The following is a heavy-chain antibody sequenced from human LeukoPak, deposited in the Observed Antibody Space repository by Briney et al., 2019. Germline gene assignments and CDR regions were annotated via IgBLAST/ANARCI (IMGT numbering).Heavy chain of an antibody. CDR1: GFTVSSNY. D-gene: IGHD1-26*01. CDR2: IYSGGST. J-gene: IGHJ3*02. V-gene: IGHV3-53*01. Sequence: GGSLRLSCAASGFTVSSNYMSWVRQAPGKGLEWVSVIYSGGSTYYADSVKGRFTISRDNSKNTLYLQMNSLRAEDTAVYYCARTFSTGIVGAQGGAFDIWGQGTMVTVSS. CDR3: ARTFSTGIVGAQGGAFDI.